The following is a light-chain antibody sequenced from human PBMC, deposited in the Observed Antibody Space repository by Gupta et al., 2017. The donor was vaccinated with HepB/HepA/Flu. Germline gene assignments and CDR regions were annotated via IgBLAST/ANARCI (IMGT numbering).Light chain of an antibody. V-gene: IGKV1-5*03. Sequence: TLSASVGDRVTITCRASHNINPWLAWYQHRPGKAPKLLMYQASILQCGVPSRFSGSGSGTQFTLTITSLQPDDSATYYCQQYGYYRSFGQGTRLEIK. J-gene: IGKJ2*01. CDR1: HNINPW. CDR3: QQYGYYRS. CDR2: QAS.